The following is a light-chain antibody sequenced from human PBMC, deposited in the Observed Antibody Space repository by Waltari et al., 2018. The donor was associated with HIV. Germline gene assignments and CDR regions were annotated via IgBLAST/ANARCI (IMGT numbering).Light chain of an antibody. J-gene: IGLJ2*01. Sequence: YVLTQAPSESVAPGQTARISCGGDNLGRRSVHWYQQKPGRAPALVIYHDSERPSGIPERFSGSNSGNTATLTISGVEAGDEAHYYCQVWDSPSEQILFGGGTRLTVL. CDR1: NLGRRS. V-gene: IGLV3-21*04. CDR2: HDS. CDR3: QVWDSPSEQIL.